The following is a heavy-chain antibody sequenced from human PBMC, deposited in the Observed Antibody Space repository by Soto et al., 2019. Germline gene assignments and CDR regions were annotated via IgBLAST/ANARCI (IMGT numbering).Heavy chain of an antibody. CDR3: ARYCSSTSCHYFDY. J-gene: IGHJ4*02. D-gene: IGHD2-2*01. CDR1: GGSISSGGYS. CDR2: IYHSGST. V-gene: IGHV4-30-2*01. Sequence: SETLSLTXAVSGGSISSGGYSWSWIRQPPGKGLEWIGYIYHSGSTYYNPSLKSRVTISVDRSKNQFSLKLSSVTAADTAVYYCARYCSSTSCHYFDYWGQGTLVTVSS.